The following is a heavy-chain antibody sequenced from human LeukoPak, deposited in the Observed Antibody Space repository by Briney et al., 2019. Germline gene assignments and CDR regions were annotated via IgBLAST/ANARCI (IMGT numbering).Heavy chain of an antibody. V-gene: IGHV1-69*06. CDR3: ATRLIAVAARSAFDI. CDR1: GGTFSSYA. D-gene: IGHD6-19*01. J-gene: IGHJ3*02. CDR2: IIPIFGTA. Sequence: ASVKVSCKASGGTFSSYAISWVRQAPGQGLEWMGGIIPIFGTANYAQKFQGRVTITADKSTSTAYMELSSLRSEDTAVYYCATRLIAVAARSAFDIWGQGTMVTVSS.